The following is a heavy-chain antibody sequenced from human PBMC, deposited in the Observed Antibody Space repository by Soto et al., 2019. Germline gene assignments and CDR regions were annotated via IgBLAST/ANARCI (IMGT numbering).Heavy chain of an antibody. CDR1: GGSISSYY. V-gene: IGHV4-59*08. J-gene: IGHJ4*02. Sequence: PSETLSLTCTGSGGSISSYYWSWIRQPPGKGLEWIGYIYYSGSTNYNPSLKSRVTISVDTSKNQFSLKLSSVTAADTAVYYCARSYGSCFDYWGQGTLVTVSS. D-gene: IGHD6-6*01. CDR2: IYYSGST. CDR3: ARSYGSCFDY.